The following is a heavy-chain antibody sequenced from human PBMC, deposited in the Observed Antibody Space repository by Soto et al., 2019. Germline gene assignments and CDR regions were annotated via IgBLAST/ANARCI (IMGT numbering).Heavy chain of an antibody. CDR2: IGGGGRLI. CDR1: GFTFSSFS. V-gene: IGHV3-48*02. Sequence: EVQLVESGGGLVQRGGSLRLSCAASGFTFSSFSMNWVRQAPGRGLEWISYIGGGGRLISYADSVKGRFAISRDNAQNSLYLQMDSLRDEDTAVYYCARDLGWDFDCLGQGTLVTVSS. J-gene: IGHJ4*02. CDR3: ARDLGWDFDC. D-gene: IGHD6-19*01.